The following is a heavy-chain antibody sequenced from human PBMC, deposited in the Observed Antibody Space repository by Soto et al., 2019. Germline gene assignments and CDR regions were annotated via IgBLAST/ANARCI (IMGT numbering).Heavy chain of an antibody. CDR1: GFTFSSYA. J-gene: IGHJ1*01. D-gene: IGHD6-6*01. Sequence: GGSLRLSCAASGFTFSSYAMSWVRQAPGKGLEWVSAISGSGGSTYYADSVKGRFTISRDNSKNTLYLQMNSLRAEDTAVYYCAKVLSSRDSSSHRAEYFQHWGQGTLVTVSS. CDR2: ISGSGGST. CDR3: AKVLSSRDSSSHRAEYFQH. V-gene: IGHV3-23*01.